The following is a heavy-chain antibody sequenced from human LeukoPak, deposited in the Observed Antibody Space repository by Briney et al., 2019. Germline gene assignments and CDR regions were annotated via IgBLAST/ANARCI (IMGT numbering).Heavy chain of an antibody. CDR1: GGSISSGGYS. CDR2: IYHSGST. V-gene: IGHV4-30-2*01. CDR3: ARDRWHCSSTSCPPSLYYYYGMDV. D-gene: IGHD2-2*01. Sequence: SETLSLTCAVSGGSISSGGYSWSWIRQPPGKGLEWIGNIYHSGSTYYNPSLKSRVTISVDRSKNQFSLKLSSVTAADTAVYYCARDRWHCSSTSCPPSLYYYYGMDVWGQGTTVTVSS. J-gene: IGHJ6*02.